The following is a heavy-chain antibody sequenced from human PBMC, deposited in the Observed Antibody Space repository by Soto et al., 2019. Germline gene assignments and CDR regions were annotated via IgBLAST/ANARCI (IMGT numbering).Heavy chain of an antibody. V-gene: IGHV1-24*01. CDR1: GYTLTELS. J-gene: IGHJ5*02. Sequence: ASLKVSCKVSGYTLTELSMHWVRQAPGKGLEWMGGFDPEDGETIYAQKFQGRVTMTEDTSTDTAYMELSSLRSEDTAVYYCARDAAYYYHSSGYYLWGQGTLVTVSS. CDR2: FDPEDGET. CDR3: ARDAAYYYHSSGYYL. D-gene: IGHD3-22*01.